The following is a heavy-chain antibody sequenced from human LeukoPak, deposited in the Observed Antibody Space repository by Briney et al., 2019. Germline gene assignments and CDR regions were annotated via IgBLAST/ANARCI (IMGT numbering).Heavy chain of an antibody. V-gene: IGHV1-69*05. Sequence: GASVKVSCKASRGTFSSYAISWVRQAPGQGLEWMGGIIPIFGKANYAQKFQDRVTMTIDTSTSTIYMELRSLRSDDTAVYYCARDSRGYYYDHFDYWGQGTLVTVSS. CDR3: ARDSRGYYYDHFDY. J-gene: IGHJ4*02. D-gene: IGHD3-22*01. CDR1: RGTFSSYA. CDR2: IIPIFGKA.